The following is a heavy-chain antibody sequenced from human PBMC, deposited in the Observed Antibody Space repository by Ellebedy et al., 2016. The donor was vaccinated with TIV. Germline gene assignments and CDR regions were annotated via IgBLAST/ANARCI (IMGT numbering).Heavy chain of an antibody. D-gene: IGHD3/OR15-3a*01. CDR2: VSFDGDDE. CDR3: ARDRQTVVLIPANIDDF. V-gene: IGHV3-30*03. Sequence: PGGSLRLSCAASGFTFGAYGIHWVRQAPGKGLEWLASVSFDGDDEYYADSVRGRFTISRANSKNTVYLQMNSLRADDTALYYCARDRQTVVLIPANIDDFWGQGTLVTVSS. J-gene: IGHJ4*02. CDR1: GFTFGAYG.